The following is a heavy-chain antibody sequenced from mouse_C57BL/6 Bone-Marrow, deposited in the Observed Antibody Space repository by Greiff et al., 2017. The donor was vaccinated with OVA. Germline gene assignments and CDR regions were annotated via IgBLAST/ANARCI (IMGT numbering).Heavy chain of an antibody. CDR2: IHPNSGST. Sequence: QVQLKQPGAELVKPGASVKLSCKASGYTFTSYWMHWVKQRPGQGLEWIGMIHPNSGSTNYNEKFKSKATLTVDKSSSTAYMQLSSLTSEDSAVYYCAELDYYGSSPWYFDVWGTGTTVTVSS. CDR3: AELDYYGSSPWYFDV. V-gene: IGHV1-64*01. D-gene: IGHD1-1*01. J-gene: IGHJ1*03. CDR1: GYTFTSYW.